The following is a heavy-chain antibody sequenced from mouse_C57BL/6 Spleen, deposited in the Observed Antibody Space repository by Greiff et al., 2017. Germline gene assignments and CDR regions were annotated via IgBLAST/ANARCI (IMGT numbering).Heavy chain of an antibody. CDR1: GYAFSSSW. J-gene: IGHJ1*03. CDR3: ARDSYGLYWYFDV. V-gene: IGHV1-82*01. D-gene: IGHD1-1*02. Sequence: QVQLQQSGPELVKPGASVKISCKASGYAFSSSWMNWVKQRPGKGLEWIGRIYPGEGDTNYNGKFKGKATLTADKSSSTAYMQLSSLTSEDSAVYFCARDSYGLYWYFDVWGTGTTVTVSS. CDR2: IYPGEGDT.